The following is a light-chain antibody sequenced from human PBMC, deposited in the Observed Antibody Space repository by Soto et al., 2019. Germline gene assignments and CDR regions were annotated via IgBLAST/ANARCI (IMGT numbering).Light chain of an antibody. J-gene: IGLJ2*01. V-gene: IGLV1-44*01. CDR2: GNN. Sequence: QSALTQPPSVSGTPGQTVIISCSGSSSNIGSNTVEWYQHLPGAAPKLVIYGNNQRPSGVPDRFSGSRSGTSASLAISGLQSEVEADYYCTTWDDSLSAVVFGGGTKLTVL. CDR1: SSNIGSNT. CDR3: TTWDDSLSAVV.